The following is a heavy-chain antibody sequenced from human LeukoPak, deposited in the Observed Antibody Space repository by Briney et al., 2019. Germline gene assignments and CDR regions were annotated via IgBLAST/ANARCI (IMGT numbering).Heavy chain of an antibody. V-gene: IGHV3-48*01. CDR3: ARGAARPGYTTSWYFWFDP. CDR1: GFTFSSYN. D-gene: IGHD6-13*01. J-gene: IGHJ5*02. Sequence: GGSLRLSCAASGFTFSSYNMNWVRQAPGEGLQWVSYISTSSSTIYYADSVKGRFTISRDNAKNSLYLQMNSLRAEDTAVYYCARGAARPGYTTSWYFWFDPWGQGTLVTVSS. CDR2: ISTSSSTI.